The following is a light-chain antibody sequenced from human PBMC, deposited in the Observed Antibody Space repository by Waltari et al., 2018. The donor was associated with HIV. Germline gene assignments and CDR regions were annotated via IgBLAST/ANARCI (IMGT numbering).Light chain of an antibody. Sequence: QSALTQPPSASGSPGQSVAISCTGSSNDIGTYNFVSWYQHHPGKAPKLLIYDVTRLPPGIPDRFSGTKSGYTASLTVSDLQVEDEADYYCVSYTEKDTFLLFGGGTKLAV. CDR3: VSYTEKDTFLL. J-gene: IGLJ2*01. CDR2: DVT. V-gene: IGLV2-8*01. CDR1: SNDIGTYNF.